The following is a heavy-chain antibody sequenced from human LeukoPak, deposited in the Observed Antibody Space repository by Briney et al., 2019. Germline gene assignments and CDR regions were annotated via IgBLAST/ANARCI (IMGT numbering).Heavy chain of an antibody. J-gene: IGHJ4*02. Sequence: GGSLRLSCGASGFDFSNNGMHWVRQAPGKGLEWVSFIRFDAANQYYADSVKGRFTISRDNSKKTLYLQMDSLRYEDTGIYHCAKDIAVSDSYFDYWGQGILVTVSS. D-gene: IGHD6-19*01. V-gene: IGHV3-30*02. CDR1: GFDFSNNG. CDR2: IRFDAANQ. CDR3: AKDIAVSDSYFDY.